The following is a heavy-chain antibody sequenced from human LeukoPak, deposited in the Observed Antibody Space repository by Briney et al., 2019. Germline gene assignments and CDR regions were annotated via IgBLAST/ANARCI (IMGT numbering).Heavy chain of an antibody. CDR2: INPNSGGT. D-gene: IGHD6-19*01. V-gene: IGHV1-2*02. CDR3: ARGGAGKGYYYYYMDV. CDR1: GFTFSSYG. J-gene: IGHJ6*03. Sequence: GGSLRLSCAASGFTFSSYGMHWVRQAPGQGLEWMGWINPNSGGTNYAQKFQGRVTMTRDTSISTAYMELSRLRSDDTAVYYCARGGAGKGYYYYYMDVWGKGTTVTISS.